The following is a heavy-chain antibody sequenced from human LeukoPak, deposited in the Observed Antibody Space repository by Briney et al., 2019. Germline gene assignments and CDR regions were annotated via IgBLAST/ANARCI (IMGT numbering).Heavy chain of an antibody. J-gene: IGHJ4*02. V-gene: IGHV3-23*01. D-gene: IGHD3-22*01. Sequence: PGGSLRLSCAASGFTFSSYAMSWVRQAPGKGLEWVSGISGSGGSTYYADSVKGRFTISRDNSKNTLYLQMNRLRAEDTAVYYCARDRYSCDSGGRDQSVDYWGQGTLVTVSS. CDR3: ARDRYSCDSGGRDQSVDY. CDR2: ISGSGGST. CDR1: GFTFSSYA.